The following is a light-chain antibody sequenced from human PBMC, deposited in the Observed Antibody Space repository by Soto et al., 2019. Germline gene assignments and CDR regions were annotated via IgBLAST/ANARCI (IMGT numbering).Light chain of an antibody. CDR2: GAS. V-gene: IGKV3-20*01. CDR3: QQYGSSPWT. CDR1: QSVSSSY. J-gene: IGKJ1*01. Sequence: EIVLTQSPGTLPLSPRERATLSCRASQSVSSSYLAWYQQKPGQAPRLLIYGASSRATGIPDRFSGSGSGTDFTLTISRLEPEDFAVYYCQQYGSSPWTFGQGTKVDIK.